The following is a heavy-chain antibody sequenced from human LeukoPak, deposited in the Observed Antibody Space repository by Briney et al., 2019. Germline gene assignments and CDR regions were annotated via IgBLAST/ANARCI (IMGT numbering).Heavy chain of an antibody. V-gene: IGHV4-34*01. J-gene: IGHJ4*02. D-gene: IGHD3-22*01. CDR3: ARGPYYYDSSGLGD. CDR2: INHSGST. Sequence: PSETLSLTCAVYGGSFSGYYWSWIRQPPGKGLEWIGEINHSGSTNYNPSLKSRVTISVDTSKNQFSLKLSSVTAADTAVYYCARGPYYYDSSGLGDWGQGTLVTVSS. CDR1: GGSFSGYY.